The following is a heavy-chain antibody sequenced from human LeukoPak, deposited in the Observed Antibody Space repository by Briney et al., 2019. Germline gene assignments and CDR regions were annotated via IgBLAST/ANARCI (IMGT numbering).Heavy chain of an antibody. CDR3: AKGTRVGWAY. Sequence: GGSLRLSCAASGFTFSSYGMHWVRQAPGKGLEWVAVISYDGSNKYYADSVKGRFTISRDNSKNTLYLQMNSLRAEDTAVYYCAKGTRVGWAYWGQRTLVTVSS. D-gene: IGHD5-24*01. J-gene: IGHJ4*02. V-gene: IGHV3-30*18. CDR1: GFTFSSYG. CDR2: ISYDGSNK.